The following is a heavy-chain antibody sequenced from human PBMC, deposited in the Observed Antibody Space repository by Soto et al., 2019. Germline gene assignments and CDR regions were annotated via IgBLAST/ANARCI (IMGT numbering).Heavy chain of an antibody. D-gene: IGHD4-17*01. CDR2: INHSGST. CDR3: GRLTTVTEFTGY. V-gene: IGHV4-34*01. CDR1: GGSFSGYY. J-gene: IGHJ4*02. Sequence: QVQLQQWGAGLLKPSETLSLTCAVYGGSFSGYYWSWIRQPPGKGLEWIGEINHSGSTNYNPSLKSRVTISVDTSKDQFSLKLSSVTAADTAVYYCGRLTTVTEFTGYWGQGTLVTVSS.